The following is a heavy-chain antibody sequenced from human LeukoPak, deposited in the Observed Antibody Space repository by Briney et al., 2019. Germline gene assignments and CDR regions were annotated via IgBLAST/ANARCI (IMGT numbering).Heavy chain of an antibody. CDR1: GYTFTSYD. Sequence: AASVKVSCKASGYTFTSYDINWVRQATGQGLEWMGWMNPNSGNTGYAQKFQGRVTMTRNTSISTAYMELSSLRSEDTAVYHCARGPGVVILQTAQKYYYYMDAWGKGTTVTVSS. D-gene: IGHD3-3*01. CDR2: MNPNSGNT. J-gene: IGHJ6*03. CDR3: ARGPGVVILQTAQKYYYYMDA. V-gene: IGHV1-8*01.